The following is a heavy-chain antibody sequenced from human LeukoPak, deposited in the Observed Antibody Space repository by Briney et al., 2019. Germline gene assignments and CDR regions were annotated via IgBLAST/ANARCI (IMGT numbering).Heavy chain of an antibody. CDR3: ARDHSRAIAAEFDY. J-gene: IGHJ4*02. CDR2: ISDDGSNK. Sequence: GGSLRLSCAASGFTFSSYAMHWVRQAPGKGLEWVAVISDDGSNKYYADSVKVRFTISRDNSKNTLYLQMNSLRAEDTAVYYCARDHSRAIAAEFDYWGQGTLVTVSS. V-gene: IGHV3-30-3*01. D-gene: IGHD6-13*01. CDR1: GFTFSSYA.